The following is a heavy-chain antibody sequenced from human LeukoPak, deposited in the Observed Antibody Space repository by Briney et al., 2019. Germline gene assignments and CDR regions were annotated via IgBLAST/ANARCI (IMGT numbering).Heavy chain of an antibody. D-gene: IGHD3-22*01. CDR2: IYYSGST. CDR1: GFTFSSYA. J-gene: IGHJ4*02. CDR3: ARGGDYYDSSGSFDY. V-gene: IGHV4-38-2*01. Sequence: GSLRLSCAASGFTFSSYAMNWVRQAPGKGLEWIGSIYYSGSTYYNPSLKSRVTISVDTSKNQFSLKLSSVTAADTAVYYCARGGDYYDSSGSFDYWGQGTLVTVSS.